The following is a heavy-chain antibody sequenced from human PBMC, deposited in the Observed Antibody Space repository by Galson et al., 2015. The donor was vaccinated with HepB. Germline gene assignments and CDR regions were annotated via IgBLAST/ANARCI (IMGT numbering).Heavy chain of an antibody. D-gene: IGHD2-8*01. Sequence: QSGAEVKKPGESLRISCKGSGYSFTSYWISWVRQMPGKGQEWMGRIDPSDSYTNYSPSFQGHVTISADESISTAYLQWSSLKASDTAMYYCARHRGVWIPESRTYYYYGMDVWGQGTTVTVSS. V-gene: IGHV5-10-1*01. CDR3: ARHRGVWIPESRTYYYYGMDV. J-gene: IGHJ6*02. CDR1: GYSFTSYW. CDR2: IDPSDSYT.